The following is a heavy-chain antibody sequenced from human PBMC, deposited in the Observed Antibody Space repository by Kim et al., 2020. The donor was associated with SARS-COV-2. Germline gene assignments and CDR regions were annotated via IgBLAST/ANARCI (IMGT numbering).Heavy chain of an antibody. CDR1: GYTFTSYG. CDR3: ARSPGVTIFGVVTNGRAFDI. V-gene: IGHV1-18*01. J-gene: IGHJ3*02. Sequence: ASVKVSCKASGYTFTSYGISWVRQAPGQGLEWMGWISAYNGNTNYAQKLQGRVTMTTDTSTSTAYMELRSLRSDDTAVYYCARSPGVTIFGVVTNGRAFDIWGQETMVTVSS. CDR2: ISAYNGNT. D-gene: IGHD3-3*01.